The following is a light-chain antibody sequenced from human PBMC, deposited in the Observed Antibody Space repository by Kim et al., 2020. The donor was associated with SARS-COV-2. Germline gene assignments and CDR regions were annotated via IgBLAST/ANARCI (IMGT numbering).Light chain of an antibody. CDR1: QSVKNN. CDR3: QQYDDWPA. Sequence: ETVMTQFPVTLSVSPGESATPSCRASQSVKNNLAWYQHRPGQAPRLIIYDTSTRATGVPARFSGGGSGTEFTLTISSLQSEDFAVYYCQQYDDWPAFGQGTKVEIK. J-gene: IGKJ1*01. CDR2: DTS. V-gene: IGKV3-15*01.